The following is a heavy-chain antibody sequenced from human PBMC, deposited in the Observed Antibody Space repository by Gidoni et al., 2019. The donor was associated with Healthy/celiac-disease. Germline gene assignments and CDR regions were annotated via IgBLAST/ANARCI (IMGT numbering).Heavy chain of an antibody. CDR1: GSSLTSYW. CDR2: IYPGDSDT. V-gene: IGHV5-51*01. J-gene: IGHJ4*02. CDR3: ARPDYYDSSGYQGGY. Sequence: EVQLVPSRAEVKKPVASLKISCKGPGSSLTSYWFGWVRQMPEKGLEWMGIIYPGDSDTRYSPSFQGQVTISADKSISTAYLQWSSLKASDTAMYYCARPDYYDSSGYQGGYWGQGTLVTVSS. D-gene: IGHD3-22*01.